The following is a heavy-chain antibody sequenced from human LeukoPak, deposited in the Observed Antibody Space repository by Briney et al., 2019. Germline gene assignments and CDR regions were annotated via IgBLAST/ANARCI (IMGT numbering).Heavy chain of an antibody. J-gene: IGHJ4*02. CDR1: GGSISSSSYY. CDR3: ARPKSVGTIDY. CDR2: IYYSGST. D-gene: IGHD1-1*01. Sequence: KSSETLSLTCTVSGGSISSSSYYWGWIRQPPGKGLEWIVSIYYSGSTYYNPSLKSRVTISVDTSKNQFSLKLSSVTAADTAVYYCARPKSVGTIDYWGQGTLVTVSS. V-gene: IGHV4-39*01.